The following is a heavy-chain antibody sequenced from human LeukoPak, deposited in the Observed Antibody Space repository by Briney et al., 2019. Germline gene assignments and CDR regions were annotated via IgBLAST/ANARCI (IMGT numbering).Heavy chain of an antibody. V-gene: IGHV4-34*01. Sequence: SETLSLTCAVYGGSFSGYYWSWIRQPPGKGLEWIGEINHSGSTNYNPSLKSRVTISVDTSKNQFSLKLSSVTAADTAVYYCARHPTLGGYCSSTCSTYYMDVWGKGTTVTVSS. CDR3: ARHPTLGGYCSSTCSTYYMDV. CDR1: GGSFSGYY. J-gene: IGHJ6*03. CDR2: INHSGST. D-gene: IGHD2-2*01.